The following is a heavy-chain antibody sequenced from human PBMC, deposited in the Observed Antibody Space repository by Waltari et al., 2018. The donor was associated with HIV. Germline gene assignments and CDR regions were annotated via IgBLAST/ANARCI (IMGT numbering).Heavy chain of an antibody. Sequence: QVQLQESGPGLVKPSATLSLTCAVSGYSISSGYYWGWLRQPPGQGLEWIGSIDHSGSTYYNPSLKSRVTISVDTSKNQFSLKLSSVTAADTAVYYCASLEGHYCSSTSCSYYGMDVWGQGTTVTVSS. CDR2: IDHSGST. D-gene: IGHD2-2*01. J-gene: IGHJ6*02. CDR1: GYSISSGYY. V-gene: IGHV4-38-2*01. CDR3: ASLEGHYCSSTSCSYYGMDV.